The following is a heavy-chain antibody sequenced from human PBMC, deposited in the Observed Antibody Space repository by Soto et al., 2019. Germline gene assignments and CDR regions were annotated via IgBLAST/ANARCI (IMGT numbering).Heavy chain of an antibody. CDR1: GFTFSSYA. Sequence: EVQLLESGGGLVQPGGSLRLSCAASGFTFSSYAMSWVRQAPGKGLEWVSAISGSGGSTYYADSVKGRFTISRDNSKNTLYLQMNSLRAEDTAVYYCATMVTANEYYFDYWGQGTLVTVPS. V-gene: IGHV3-23*01. D-gene: IGHD5-18*01. J-gene: IGHJ4*02. CDR2: ISGSGGST. CDR3: ATMVTANEYYFDY.